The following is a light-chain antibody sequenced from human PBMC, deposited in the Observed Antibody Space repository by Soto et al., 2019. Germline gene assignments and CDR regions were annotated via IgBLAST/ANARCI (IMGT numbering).Light chain of an antibody. CDR3: CSYAGSSTLGV. Sequence: QSALTQPASVSGSPGQSITISCTGTSSDVGSYNLDSWYQQHPGKAPKLMIYEVSKRPSGVSNRFSGSKSGNTASLTISGLQAEDEADYYCCSYAGSSTLGVFGGGTKLTVL. V-gene: IGLV2-23*02. CDR1: SSDVGSYNL. J-gene: IGLJ3*02. CDR2: EVS.